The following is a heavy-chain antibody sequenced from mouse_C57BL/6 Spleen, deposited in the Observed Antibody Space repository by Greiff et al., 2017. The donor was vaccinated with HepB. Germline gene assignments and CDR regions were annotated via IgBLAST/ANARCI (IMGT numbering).Heavy chain of an antibody. J-gene: IGHJ2*01. D-gene: IGHD3-3*01. CDR2: ISSGGDYI. CDR3: TRGLGTLDY. CDR1: GFTFSSYA. Sequence: EVKVVESGEGLVKPGGSLKLSCAASGFTFSSYAMSWVRQTPEKRLEWVAYISSGGDYIYYADTVKGRFTISRDNARNTLYLQMSSLKSEDTAMYYCTRGLGTLDYWGQGTTLTVSS. V-gene: IGHV5-9-1*02.